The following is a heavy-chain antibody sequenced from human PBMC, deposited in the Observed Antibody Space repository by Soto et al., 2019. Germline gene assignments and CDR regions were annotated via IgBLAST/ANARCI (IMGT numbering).Heavy chain of an antibody. CDR3: ARDRWGSHYYYGMDV. CDR2: VYNSGST. D-gene: IGHD3-16*01. J-gene: IGHJ6*02. Sequence: QMQLQESGPGLVKPSETLSLSCTVSGGSISSNYWSWIRQPPGKGLEWIGYVYNSGSTNYNPSLKSRVTISLDTSKSQFSLNLSSVTAADTAVYYCARDRWGSHYYYGMDVWGQGTTVTVSS. CDR1: GGSISSNY. V-gene: IGHV4-59*01.